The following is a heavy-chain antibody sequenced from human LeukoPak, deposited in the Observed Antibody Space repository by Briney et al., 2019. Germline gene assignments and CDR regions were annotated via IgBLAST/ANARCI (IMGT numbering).Heavy chain of an antibody. CDR1: GFSFNNYA. Sequence: PGGSLRLSCAASGFSFNNYAMGWVRQAPGKGLEWVSIIIASSGSTFYADSVKGRFTISRDNSKNTLYLQMNSLRVEDTAVYYCVKGGYDFVEVAYFDLWGQGTLVTVSS. CDR2: IIASSGST. D-gene: IGHD5-12*01. V-gene: IGHV3-23*01. J-gene: IGHJ4*02. CDR3: VKGGYDFVEVAYFDL.